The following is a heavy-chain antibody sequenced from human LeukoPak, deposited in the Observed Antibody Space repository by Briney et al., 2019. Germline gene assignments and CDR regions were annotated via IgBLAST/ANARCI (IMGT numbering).Heavy chain of an antibody. J-gene: IGHJ4*02. D-gene: IGHD3-10*01. V-gene: IGHV3-23*01. CDR1: GFTFSSYA. CDR2: ISGSGGST. Sequence: QTGGSLRLSCAAAGFTFSSYAMSWVRQAPGKGLEWVSAISGSGGSTYYADSMKGRFTISRDNSKNTLYLQMNSLRAGDTAVYYCAKDREVGYYYGSGSYGDLDYWGQGTLVTVSS. CDR3: AKDREVGYYYGSGSYGDLDY.